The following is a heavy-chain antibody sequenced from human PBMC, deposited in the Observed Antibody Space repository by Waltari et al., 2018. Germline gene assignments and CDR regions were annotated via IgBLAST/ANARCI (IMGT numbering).Heavy chain of an antibody. V-gene: IGHV4-34*01. CDR2: INHSGST. J-gene: IGHJ4*02. CDR1: GGSFSGYY. Sequence: QVQLQQWGAGLLKPSETLSLTCAVYGGSFSGYYWSWIRQPPGKGMEWIGEINHSGSTNSNPSLKIRVTISVDTSKNQFSLKLSSVTAADTAVYYCASAPILYTAMVTVYFDYWGQGTLVTVSS. CDR3: ASAPILYTAMVTVYFDY. D-gene: IGHD5-18*01.